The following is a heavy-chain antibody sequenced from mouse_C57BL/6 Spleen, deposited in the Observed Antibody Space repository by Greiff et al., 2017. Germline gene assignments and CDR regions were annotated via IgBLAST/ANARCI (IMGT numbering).Heavy chain of an antibody. V-gene: IGHV1-15*01. D-gene: IGHD4-1*01. CDR1: GYTFTDYE. Sequence: QVKLQQSGAELVRPGASVTLSCKASGYTFTDYEMHWVKQTPVHGLEWIGAIDPETGGTAYNQKFKGKAILTADKASSTAYMELRSLTSEDSAVYYCTTDMGSNWGDYWGQGTSVTVSS. CDR3: TTDMGSNWGDY. J-gene: IGHJ4*01. CDR2: IDPETGGT.